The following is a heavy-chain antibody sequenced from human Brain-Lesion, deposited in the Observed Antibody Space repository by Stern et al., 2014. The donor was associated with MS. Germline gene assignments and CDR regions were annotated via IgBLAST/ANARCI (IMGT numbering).Heavy chain of an antibody. D-gene: IGHD3-10*01. CDR1: GFTFSNYW. V-gene: IGHV3-74*02. CDR2: VNNDGRRT. Sequence: EVHLVESGGGLVQPGGSLRLSCAASGFTFSNYWMHWVRQAPGKGLVWVSRVNNDGRRTSYADSVKGRFPMSRDNAKNTLYLQMNSLRVEDTAIYYCARGERWFDSWGQGTLVTVSS. J-gene: IGHJ5*01. CDR3: ARGERWFDS.